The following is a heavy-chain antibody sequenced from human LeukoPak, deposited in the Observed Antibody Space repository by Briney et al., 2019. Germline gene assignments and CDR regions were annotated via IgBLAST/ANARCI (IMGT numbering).Heavy chain of an antibody. V-gene: IGHV3-30*03. CDR2: ISYDGKKE. CDR1: GFTFSSYG. J-gene: IGHJ4*02. Sequence: PGKSLRLSCATSGFTFSSYGINWVRQASGKGLEWVAGISYDGKKEFYPDSVKGRFTISRDSIKNTVYLQMNSLRPEDTAVYYCARDDGSAGDFLRAIYWGQGASVTVAS. CDR3: ARDDGSAGDFLRAIY. D-gene: IGHD4-17*01.